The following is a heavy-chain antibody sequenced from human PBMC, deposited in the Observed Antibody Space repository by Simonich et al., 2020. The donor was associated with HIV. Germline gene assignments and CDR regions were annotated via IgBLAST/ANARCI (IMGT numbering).Heavy chain of an antibody. Sequence: DVQLVESGGGLVQPGGSLRLSCAASGFTFSSYWMYWVRQAPGKGLVGGSRMNSDGSSTSYADSVKGRFTISRDKAKNTLYLQMNSLRAEDTAVYYCASGGLAGAFDIWGQGTMVTVSS. CDR2: MNSDGSST. J-gene: IGHJ3*02. CDR3: ASGGLAGAFDI. V-gene: IGHV3-74*02. CDR1: GFTFSSYW. D-gene: IGHD3-16*01.